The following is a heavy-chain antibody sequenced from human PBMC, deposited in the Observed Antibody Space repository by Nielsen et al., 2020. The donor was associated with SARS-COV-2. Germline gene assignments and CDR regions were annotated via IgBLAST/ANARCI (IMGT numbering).Heavy chain of an antibody. Sequence: ASVKVSCKASGYTFTSYGISWVRQAPGQGLEWMGWISAYNGNTNYAQKLQGRVTITRDTSASTAYMELSSLRSEDTAVYYCARGLPAAIIRHLVPLDYWGQGTLVTVSS. J-gene: IGHJ4*02. V-gene: IGHV1-18*01. CDR2: ISAYNGNT. D-gene: IGHD2-2*02. CDR3: ARGLPAAIIRHLVPLDY. CDR1: GYTFTSYG.